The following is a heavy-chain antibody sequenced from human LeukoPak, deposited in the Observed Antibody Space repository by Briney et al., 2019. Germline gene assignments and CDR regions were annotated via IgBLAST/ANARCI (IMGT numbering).Heavy chain of an antibody. V-gene: IGHV4-39*01. CDR1: GDAISSSRYY. CDR2: LTYGEST. J-gene: IGHJ4*02. CDR3: ARRSPIENYFDS. Sequence: PSETLSLTCTVSGDAISSSRYYWGWIRQPPGKGLEWIGTLTYGESTYYNPSLKSRVTISIDPSKNQCSLKVSSVTATDTAIFYCARRSPIENYFDSWGQGILVTVSS.